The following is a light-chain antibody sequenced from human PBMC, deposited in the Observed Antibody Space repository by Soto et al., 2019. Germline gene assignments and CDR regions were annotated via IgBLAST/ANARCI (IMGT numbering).Light chain of an antibody. V-gene: IGKV1-9*01. J-gene: IGKJ4*01. Sequence: DIQLTQSPSFLSASVGDTVTITCRASQAISTSLAWYQQKPWMAPKLLIYAASTLPSGVPSSFGGGGSGTEFTLTIRALQPRDFATYFCPQLQSRPTFGGRAKVDI. CDR1: QAISTS. CDR3: PQLQSRPT. CDR2: AAS.